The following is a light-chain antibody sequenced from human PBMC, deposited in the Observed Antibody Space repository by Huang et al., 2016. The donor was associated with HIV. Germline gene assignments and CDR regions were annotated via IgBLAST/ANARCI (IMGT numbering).Light chain of an antibody. J-gene: IGKJ5*01. CDR2: A. CDR1: QDIRSS. V-gene: IGKV1-NL1*01. CDR3: QQYYTTPRDT. Sequence: DIQMTQSPSSLSASVGDRVTITCRASQDIRSSLAWYQQKPVKAPKLLLFAASRFSGSGSWTDYTLTISSLQPEDFATYYCQQYYTTPRDTFGQGTRLAIK.